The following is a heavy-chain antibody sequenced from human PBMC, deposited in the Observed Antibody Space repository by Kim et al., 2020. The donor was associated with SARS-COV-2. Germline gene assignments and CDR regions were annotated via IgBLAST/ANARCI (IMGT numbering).Heavy chain of an antibody. CDR3: ARVAPPEVPGVVAATSAGDY. Sequence: GGSLRLSCAASGFTVSSNYMSWVRQAPGKGLEWVSVIYSGGSTYYADSVKGRFTISRDNSKNTLYLQMNSLRAEDTAVYYCARVAPPEVPGVVAATSAGDYWGQGTLVTVSS. D-gene: IGHD2-15*01. V-gene: IGHV3-53*01. CDR2: IYSGGST. CDR1: GFTVSSNY. J-gene: IGHJ4*02.